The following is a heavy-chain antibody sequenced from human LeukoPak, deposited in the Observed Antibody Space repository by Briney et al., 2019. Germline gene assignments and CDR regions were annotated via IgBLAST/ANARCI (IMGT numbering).Heavy chain of an antibody. Sequence: GGSLRLSCAASGFTFSSYSMNWVRQAPGKGLEWVSYISSSSSTIYYADSVKGRFTISRDNAKNSLYLQMSSLRAEDTAVYYCARGTAYYDSGGLMDYWGQGTLVTVSS. CDR1: GFTFSSYS. V-gene: IGHV3-48*01. J-gene: IGHJ4*02. CDR2: ISSSSSTI. D-gene: IGHD3-22*01. CDR3: ARGTAYYDSGGLMDY.